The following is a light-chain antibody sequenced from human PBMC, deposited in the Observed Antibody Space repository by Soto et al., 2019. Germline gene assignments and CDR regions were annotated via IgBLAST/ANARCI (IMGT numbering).Light chain of an antibody. J-gene: IGLJ1*01. CDR3: SSYTSTSTLI. Sequence: QSVLTQPASVSGSPGQSITISCSGTSSDVGGYDYVSWYQHHPGKAPKLIIYDVGNRPSGVSNRFSGSKSGNTASLTISGLQAEDAADYYCSSYTSTSTLIFGTGTKLTVL. V-gene: IGLV2-14*03. CDR2: DVG. CDR1: SSDVGGYDY.